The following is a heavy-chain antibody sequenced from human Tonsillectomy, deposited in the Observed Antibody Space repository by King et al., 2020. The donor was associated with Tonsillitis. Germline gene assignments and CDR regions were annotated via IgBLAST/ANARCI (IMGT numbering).Heavy chain of an antibody. J-gene: IGHJ4*02. D-gene: IGHD5-18*01. V-gene: IGHV3-30*04. CDR2: ISYDGSNK. CDR1: GFTFSSYA. Sequence: VQLVESGGGVVQPGRSLRLSCAASGFTFSSYAMHWVRQAPGKGLEWVAVISYDGSNKYYADSVKGRFTISRDNSKNTLYLQMKSLRDEDTAVYYCARDLDGYSYGYGYFDYWGQGTLVTVSS. CDR3: ARDLDGYSYGYGYFDY.